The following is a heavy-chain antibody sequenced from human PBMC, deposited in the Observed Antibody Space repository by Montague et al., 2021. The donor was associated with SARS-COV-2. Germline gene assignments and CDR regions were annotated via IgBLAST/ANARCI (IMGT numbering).Heavy chain of an antibody. CDR1: GFTFSSYG. CDR2: IWYDGSNK. CDR3: ARVASYYYGMDV. J-gene: IGHJ6*02. V-gene: IGHV3-33*01. Sequence: SLRLSCAASGFTFSSYGMHWVRQAPGKGLEWVAVIWYDGSNKYYADSVKGRFTISRDNSKNTLYLQMNSLRAEDTAVYYCARVASYYYGMDVWDQGTTVTVSS.